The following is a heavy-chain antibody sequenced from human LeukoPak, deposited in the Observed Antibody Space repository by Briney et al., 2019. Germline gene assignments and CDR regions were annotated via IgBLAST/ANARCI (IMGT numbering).Heavy chain of an antibody. CDR2: INPNSGGT. CDR1: GYTFTGYY. Sequence: ASVTVSCKASGYTFTGYYMHWVRQAPGQGLEWMGWINPNSGGTNYAQKFQGRVTMTRDTSISTAYMELSRLRSDDTAVYYCARGVKQWLVRYGGWFDFDYWGQGTLVTVSS. D-gene: IGHD6-19*01. CDR3: ARGVKQWLVRYGGWFDFDY. J-gene: IGHJ4*02. V-gene: IGHV1-2*02.